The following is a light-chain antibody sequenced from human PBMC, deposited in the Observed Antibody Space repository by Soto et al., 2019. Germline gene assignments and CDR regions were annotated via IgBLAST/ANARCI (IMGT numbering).Light chain of an antibody. CDR3: QQDGSSPWT. V-gene: IGKV3-20*01. CDR1: QTIRSNY. CDR2: GAS. Sequence: ETVLTQSPGTLSLSPGERATLSCRASQTIRSNYLAWYRQTPGQAPRLLIYGASNRATGIADRFSGSGSGTDFTLIISRLEPEDFALDYCQQDGSSPWTFGQGTKVEIK. J-gene: IGKJ1*01.